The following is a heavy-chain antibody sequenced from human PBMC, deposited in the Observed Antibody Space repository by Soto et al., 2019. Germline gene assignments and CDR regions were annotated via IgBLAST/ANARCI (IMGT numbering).Heavy chain of an antibody. CDR3: ARMSASYGKFDY. CDR1: GYTFTSQY. Sequence: ASVKVSCKTSGYTFTSQYMHWVRQAPGQGLEWMGRINPSGGSTTYAQKFQGRITMTADTSTSSTVYMELNSLKSEDTAVYYCARMSASYGKFDYWGKGTQVTVS. J-gene: IGHJ4*02. V-gene: IGHV1-46*01. D-gene: IGHD3-10*01. CDR2: INPSGGST.